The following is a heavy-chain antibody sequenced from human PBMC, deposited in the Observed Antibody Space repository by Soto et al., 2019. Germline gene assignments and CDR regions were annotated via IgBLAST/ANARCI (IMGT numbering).Heavy chain of an antibody. CDR2: IHGGTGNT. CDR1: GYPFINFG. Sequence: VQLVQSGAEVKKPGASVKVSCKASGYPFINFGIHWVRQAPGQRLEWMGWIHGGTGNTKYSEKFQDRVTITRDTSTSIVYMELSRLRSDDTAVYYCARGPPTGSSGWFYFDSWGQGPLVTVSS. V-gene: IGHV1-3*01. D-gene: IGHD6-19*01. CDR3: ARGPPTGSSGWFYFDS. J-gene: IGHJ4*02.